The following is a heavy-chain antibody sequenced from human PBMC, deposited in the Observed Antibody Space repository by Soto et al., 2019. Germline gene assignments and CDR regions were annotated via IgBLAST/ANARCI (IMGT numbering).Heavy chain of an antibody. CDR3: AKYRQGGGIFGAVGDY. CDR1: GFTFDEYA. CDR2: ISWNGDNI. V-gene: IGHV3-9*01. Sequence: EVQLMESGGGLVQPVRSLRLSCAASGFTFDEYAMHWVRQVPGKGLEWVSSISWNGDNIGYADSVKGRFSISRDNARDSLYLQMNSLRAEDTAFYFCAKYRQGGGIFGAVGDYWGQGTLVTVSS. D-gene: IGHD3-3*01. J-gene: IGHJ4*02.